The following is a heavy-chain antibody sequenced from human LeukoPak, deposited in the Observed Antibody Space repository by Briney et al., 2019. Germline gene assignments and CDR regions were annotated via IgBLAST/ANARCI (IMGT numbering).Heavy chain of an antibody. Sequence: GDSLKISCKGSGYTFTGYWIGWLRQMPGKGLEWMGVIYPSDSDTRYSPSFQGQVTISADKSIYTAYLQWSSLKASDTAMYYCARRWVYAGFDYWGQGTLVTVSS. J-gene: IGHJ4*02. CDR3: ARRWVYAGFDY. V-gene: IGHV5-51*01. CDR1: GYTFTGYW. CDR2: IYPSDSDT. D-gene: IGHD2-8*01.